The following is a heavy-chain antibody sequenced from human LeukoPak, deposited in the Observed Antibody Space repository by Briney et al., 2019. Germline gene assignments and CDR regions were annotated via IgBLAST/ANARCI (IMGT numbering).Heavy chain of an antibody. CDR1: GFTFNSYA. Sequence: GGSLRLSCAASGFTFNSYAMYWVRQAPGKGLEWISGIFGSGGSPHYADSVKGRFSISRDNFQNSVYLQLGSLRVEDTAVYYCGKTTVGYSSGRYPGWPVDYWGQGALVTVSS. D-gene: IGHD2-15*01. J-gene: IGHJ4*02. V-gene: IGHV3-23*01. CDR3: GKTTVGYSSGRYPGWPVDY. CDR2: IFGSGGSP.